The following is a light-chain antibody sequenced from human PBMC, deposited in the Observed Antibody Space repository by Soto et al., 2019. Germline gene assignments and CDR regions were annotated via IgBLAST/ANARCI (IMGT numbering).Light chain of an antibody. CDR1: QGISSW. V-gene: IGKV1D-12*01. J-gene: IGKJ4*01. CDR3: QQANSFPH. Sequence: DIQMTQSPSSVSAPVGDRVTITCRARQGISSWLAWYQQKPGTAPKLLIYAASSLQSGVPSRFGGSASATDFTLTISSLPPEDFATYYDQQANSFPHFGGGTKVEIK. CDR2: AAS.